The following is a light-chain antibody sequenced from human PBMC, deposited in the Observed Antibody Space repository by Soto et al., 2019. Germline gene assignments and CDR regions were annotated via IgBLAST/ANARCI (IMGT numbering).Light chain of an antibody. Sequence: EIVMTQSPATLSVSPGERATLSCRASQTVNNNLAWYQQKVGQAPRLLIYSTFNRATGVPARFSGSGSGTDFTLTLSSLQSEDFAFYYCQQYNNWPLSFGGGTKVEIK. CDR2: STF. CDR3: QQYNNWPLS. V-gene: IGKV3-15*01. CDR1: QTVNNN. J-gene: IGKJ4*01.